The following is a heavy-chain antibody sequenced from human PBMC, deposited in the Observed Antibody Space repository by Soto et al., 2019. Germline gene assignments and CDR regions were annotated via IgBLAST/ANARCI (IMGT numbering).Heavy chain of an antibody. D-gene: IGHD6-19*01. CDR2: ISGNGANT. J-gene: IGHJ4*02. CDR3: AKDYGSSRYFFDY. V-gene: IGHV3-23*01. CDR1: GFTFINYA. Sequence: GSLLLSCAASGFTFINYAMTGVRQAPGEGLEWVSTISGNGANTHYADSVKGRFSISRDNSKNTLYIQMNSLRADDTAVYYCAKDYGSSRYFFDYWGQGALVTVSS.